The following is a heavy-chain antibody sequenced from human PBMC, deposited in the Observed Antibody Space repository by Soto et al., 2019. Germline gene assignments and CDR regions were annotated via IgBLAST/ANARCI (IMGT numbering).Heavy chain of an antibody. CDR3: ARGGPGYRRSWYAY. Sequence: QVQLQQWGAGLLKPSETLSLTCAVYGGSFSGHYWSWIRQPPGKGLEWIGEINDGGTTNYHPALKGRVLISVDTSKNQFPLKLRVVTAADTAVYYCARGGPGYRRSWYAYWGQGTLVTLSS. V-gene: IGHV4-34*01. CDR1: GGSFSGHY. CDR2: INDGGTT. D-gene: IGHD6-13*01. J-gene: IGHJ4*02.